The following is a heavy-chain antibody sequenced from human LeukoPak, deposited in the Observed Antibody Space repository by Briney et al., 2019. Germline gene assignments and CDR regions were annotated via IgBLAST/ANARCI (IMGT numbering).Heavy chain of an antibody. CDR1: GYSISSGYY. CDR2: IYHSGST. Sequence: SETLSLTCTVSGYSISSGYYWGWIRQPPGKGLEWIVSIYHSGSTYYNPSLKSRVTISVDTSKNQFSLKLSSVTAADTAVYYCARDETYYYDSSGLYYFDYWGQGTLVTVSS. J-gene: IGHJ4*02. D-gene: IGHD3-22*01. CDR3: ARDETYYYDSSGLYYFDY. V-gene: IGHV4-38-2*02.